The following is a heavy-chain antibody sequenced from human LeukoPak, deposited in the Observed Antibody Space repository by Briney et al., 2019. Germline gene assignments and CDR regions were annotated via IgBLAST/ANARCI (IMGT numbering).Heavy chain of an antibody. CDR2: IYPGDSDT. CDR1: GYSFTSYW. J-gene: IGHJ4*02. CDR3: ARMVYGSSGALVDY. Sequence: GGSLKISCKGCGYSFTSYWIGWVRQMRGKGREGMGIIYPGDSDTRYSPSFQGQVTISADKSISTADRQESSLKASDTVMEYCARMVYGSSGALVDYWGQGTLVTVSS. V-gene: IGHV5-51*03. D-gene: IGHD6-6*01.